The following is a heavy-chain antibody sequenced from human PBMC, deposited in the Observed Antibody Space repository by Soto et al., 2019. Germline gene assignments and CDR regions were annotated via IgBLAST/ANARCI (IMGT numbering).Heavy chain of an antibody. J-gene: IGHJ4*02. CDR2: INHSGST. CDR3: ARGPGGHSLTVTTPLDY. Sequence: QVQLQQWGAGLLKPSETLSLTCAVYGGSFSGYYWSWIRQPPGKGLEWVGEINHSGSTNYNPSLKSRVTISVDTSKNQFSLKLSSVTAADTAVYYCARGPGGHSLTVTTPLDYWGQGTLVTVSS. CDR1: GGSFSGYY. V-gene: IGHV4-34*01. D-gene: IGHD4-17*01.